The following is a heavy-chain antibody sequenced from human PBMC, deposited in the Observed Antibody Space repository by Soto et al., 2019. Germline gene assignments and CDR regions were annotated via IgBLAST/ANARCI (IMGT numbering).Heavy chain of an antibody. D-gene: IGHD3-16*02. J-gene: IGHJ4*02. V-gene: IGHV3-30*18. CDR1: GFTFSSYA. Sequence: QVQLVESGGGVVQPGRSLRLSCAASGFTFSSYAMHWVRQAPGKGLEGVAVISYDGSDKYCAGSVKGRFTISRDNSKNTLNLQMNSLRADDTAVYYCAKALGELSPESYDYWGQGTLITVSS. CDR2: ISYDGSDK. CDR3: AKALGELSPESYDY.